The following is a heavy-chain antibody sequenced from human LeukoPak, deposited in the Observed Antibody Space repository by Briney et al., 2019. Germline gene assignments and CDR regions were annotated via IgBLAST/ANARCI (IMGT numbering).Heavy chain of an antibody. CDR1: GYTFTGYY. D-gene: IGHD3-10*01. V-gene: IGHV1-2*02. CDR2: INPNSGGT. CDR3: ARDNDDYYGSGSYLSFDY. Sequence: ASVKVSCKASGYTFTGYYMHWVRQAPGQGLEWMAWINPNSGGTNYAQKFQGRVTMTRDTSISTAYMELSRLRSDVTAVYYCARDNDDYYGSGSYLSFDYWGQGTLVTVSS. J-gene: IGHJ4*02.